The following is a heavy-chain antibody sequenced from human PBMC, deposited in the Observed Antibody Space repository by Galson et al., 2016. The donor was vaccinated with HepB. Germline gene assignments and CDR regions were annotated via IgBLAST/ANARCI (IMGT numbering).Heavy chain of an antibody. V-gene: IGHV3-53*01. Sequence: SLRLSCAVSGFIVSNNYMIWVRQAPGKGLEWVSLIYSGGSTSYADSVKGRFTISRDSSQNTLYLQMNSLRAEDTAVYYCAGRHSQWPHWSQGTLVTVSS. CDR2: IYSGGST. J-gene: IGHJ4*02. CDR1: GFIVSNNY. D-gene: IGHD6-19*01. CDR3: AGRHSQWPH.